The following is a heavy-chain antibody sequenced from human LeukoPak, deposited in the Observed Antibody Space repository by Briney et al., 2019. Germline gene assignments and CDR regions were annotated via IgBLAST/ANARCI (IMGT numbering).Heavy chain of an antibody. V-gene: IGHV3-53*04. J-gene: IGHJ6*02. D-gene: IGHD5-24*01. CDR2: IYSGGST. Sequence: GGSLRLSCAASGFTVSSNYMSWVRQAPGKGLEWVSVIYSGGSTYYADSVKGRFTISRHNSKNTLYLQMNSLRAEDTAVYYCAREGTVRDGYNWGGDYYYGMDVWGQGTTVTVSS. CDR1: GFTVSSNY. CDR3: AREGTVRDGYNWGGDYYYGMDV.